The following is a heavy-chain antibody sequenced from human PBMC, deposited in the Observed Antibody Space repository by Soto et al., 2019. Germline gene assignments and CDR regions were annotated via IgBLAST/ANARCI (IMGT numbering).Heavy chain of an antibody. Sequence: GGSLRLSCAASGFTFSKYVMHWVRQAPGKGLEWVALIWNDGIRKVYVDSVKGRFTISRDNSKNTLDLQMNNLRDEDTAVYYCARDDDNDANALDYWGPGTLVTVSS. CDR1: GFTFSKYV. CDR2: IWNDGIRK. V-gene: IGHV3-33*01. CDR3: ARDDDNDANALDY. J-gene: IGHJ4*02.